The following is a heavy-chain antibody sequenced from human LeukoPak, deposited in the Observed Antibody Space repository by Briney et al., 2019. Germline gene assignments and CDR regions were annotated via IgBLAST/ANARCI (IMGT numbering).Heavy chain of an antibody. D-gene: IGHD2-15*01. V-gene: IGHV1-46*01. Sequence: ASAQVSCKASGYTFTSYFMHWVRQPPGQGLEGLGIFSHSGGSTSFAQRFQGRVTMTRDTATSTVYMELSSLRSEDTAVYYCARHSSGGRYLDYWGQGTLVTVSS. CDR2: FSHSGGST. CDR1: GYTFTSYF. J-gene: IGHJ4*02. CDR3: ARHSSGGRYLDY.